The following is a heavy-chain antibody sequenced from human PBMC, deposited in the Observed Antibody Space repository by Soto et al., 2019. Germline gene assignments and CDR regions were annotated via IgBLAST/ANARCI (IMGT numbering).Heavy chain of an antibody. CDR1: GGSISSSSYY. V-gene: IGHV4-39*01. J-gene: IGHJ4*02. CDR3: ARQGAVRYCSSTSCYTPY. Sequence: QLQLQESGPGLVKPSETLSLTCTVSGGSISSSSYYWGWIRQPPGKGLEWIGSIYYSGSTYYNPSLKSRVTISVDTSKNQFSLKLSSVTAADTAVYYCARQGAVRYCSSTSCYTPYWGQGTLVTVSS. D-gene: IGHD2-2*02. CDR2: IYYSGST.